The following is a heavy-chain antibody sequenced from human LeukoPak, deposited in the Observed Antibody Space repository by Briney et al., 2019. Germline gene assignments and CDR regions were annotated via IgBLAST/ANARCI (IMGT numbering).Heavy chain of an antibody. CDR2: IYYSGST. V-gene: IGHV4-30-4*01. Sequence: PSQTLSLTCTVSVGSINSGDSYWSWIRQPPGKGLEWIGYIYYSGSTYYNPSLKSRVNISLDASKNQFSLKLNSVTAADTAVYYCGRDHVNTATVDYWGQGTLVTVSS. D-gene: IGHD5-18*01. CDR1: VGSINSGDSY. J-gene: IGHJ4*02. CDR3: GRDHVNTATVDY.